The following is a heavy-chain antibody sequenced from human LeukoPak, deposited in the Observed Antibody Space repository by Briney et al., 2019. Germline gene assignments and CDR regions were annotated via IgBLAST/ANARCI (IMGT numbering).Heavy chain of an antibody. D-gene: IGHD3-22*01. CDR1: GFTFSSYA. Sequence: PGGSLRLSCAASGFTFSSYAMHWVRQAPGKGLEWVAAIIRTGVETYYADSVKGRFTLSRDNSKNMVHLQMNSLRVDDTAVYYCVRDPFDSSGHDQGAYWGQGALVTVSS. CDR3: VRDPFDSSGHDQGAY. CDR2: IIRTGVET. J-gene: IGHJ4*02. V-gene: IGHV3-23*01.